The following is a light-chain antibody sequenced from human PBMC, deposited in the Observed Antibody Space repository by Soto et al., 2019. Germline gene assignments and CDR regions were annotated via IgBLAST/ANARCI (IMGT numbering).Light chain of an antibody. CDR3: SSYTSSSTVV. J-gene: IGLJ2*01. CDR1: SSGVGGYNY. Sequence: QSALTQPASVSGSPGQSITISCTGTSSGVGGYNYVSWYQQHPGKAPKLMIYEVSNRPSGVSNRFSGSKSGNTPSLTISGLQAEDEADYYCSSYTSSSTVVFGGGTKLTVL. V-gene: IGLV2-14*01. CDR2: EVS.